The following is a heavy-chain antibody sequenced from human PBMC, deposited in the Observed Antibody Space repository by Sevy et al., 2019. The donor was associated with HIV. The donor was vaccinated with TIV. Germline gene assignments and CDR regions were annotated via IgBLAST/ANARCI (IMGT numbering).Heavy chain of an antibody. CDR3: ARLSVYYFDSSGYYTTGHAFDI. J-gene: IGHJ3*02. V-gene: IGHV3-53*01. CDR1: GFSVSNSY. CDR2: IYSGDST. Sequence: GGSLRLSCAASGFSVSNSYMSWVRQAPGKGLQWVSVIYSGDSTYYTDSVKGGLTISRDNFKNTLYLQMNNLRAEDTVVYYCARLSVYYFDSSGYYTTGHAFDIWGQGTMVTVSS. D-gene: IGHD3-22*01.